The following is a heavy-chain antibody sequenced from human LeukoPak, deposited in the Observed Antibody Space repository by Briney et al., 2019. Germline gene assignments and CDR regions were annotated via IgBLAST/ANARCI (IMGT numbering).Heavy chain of an antibody. CDR2: IWYDGSDK. CDR3: ATDQGIY. Sequence: GGSLRLSCAASGFTFSNYGMHWDRQAPGKGLEWVAVIWYDGSDKYYADSVKGRFTISRDNSKNTLYLQMNSLRAEDTAVYYCATDQGIYWGQGTLVTVSS. CDR1: GFTFSNYG. V-gene: IGHV3-33*01. J-gene: IGHJ4*02.